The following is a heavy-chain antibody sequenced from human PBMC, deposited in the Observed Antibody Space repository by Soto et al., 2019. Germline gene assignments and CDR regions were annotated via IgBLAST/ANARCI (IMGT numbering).Heavy chain of an antibody. V-gene: IGHV3-9*01. D-gene: IGHD2-8*01. J-gene: IGHJ4*02. CDR1: GINFDDFA. CDR2: INWDSEDI. CDR3: AKDAAPGFYDANGHLDS. Sequence: VQLVESGGGSVQPGGSRRLSCVVSGINFDDFAMHWVRQVPGKGLEWVSGINWDSEDIGYADSVKGRFTISRDNAKNSLYLQMNSLKAEHTALYSCAKDAAPGFYDANGHLDSWGQGTPVTVSS.